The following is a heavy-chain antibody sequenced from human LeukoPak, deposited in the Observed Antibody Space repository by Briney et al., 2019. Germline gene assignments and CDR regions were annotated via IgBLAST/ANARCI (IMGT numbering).Heavy chain of an antibody. CDR1: GFTFSSYS. V-gene: IGHV3-48*01. J-gene: IGHJ6*03. D-gene: IGHD3-9*01. CDR2: IGSSSSTI. CDR3: ARDILNYYYYYMDV. Sequence: GGSLRLSCAASGFTFSSYSMNWVRQAPGKGLERVSYIGSSSSTIYYADSVKGRFTISRDNAKNSLYLQMNSLRAEDTAVYYCARDILNYYYYYMDVWGKGTTVTVSS.